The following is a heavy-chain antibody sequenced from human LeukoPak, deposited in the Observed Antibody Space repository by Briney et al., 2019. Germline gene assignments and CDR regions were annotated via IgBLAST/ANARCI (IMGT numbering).Heavy chain of an antibody. Sequence: ASVKVSCKASGYTFTSYGISWVRQAPGQGLEWMGWISAYNGNTNYAQKLQGRVTMTTDTSTSTAYMELRSLRSDDTAVYYCAVWPWLRYFDSQKLYGMDVWGQGTTVTVSS. CDR2: ISAYNGNT. CDR3: AVWPWLRYFDSQKLYGMDV. J-gene: IGHJ6*02. CDR1: GYTFTSYG. V-gene: IGHV1-18*01. D-gene: IGHD3-9*01.